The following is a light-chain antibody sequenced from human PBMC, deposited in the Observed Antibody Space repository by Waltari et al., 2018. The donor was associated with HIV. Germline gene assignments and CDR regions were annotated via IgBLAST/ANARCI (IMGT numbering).Light chain of an antibody. Sequence: EIVMTQSPDTLSVSPGDRANLSCRASQRVGGNLAWYQVRPGQTPSLLIDGATSRTTGFPARFSGRGSGTEFTLTISGLQSEDFAIYYCQQYNELPQTFGQGTRV. CDR1: QRVGGN. CDR3: QQYNELPQT. J-gene: IGKJ1*01. CDR2: GAT. V-gene: IGKV3-15*01.